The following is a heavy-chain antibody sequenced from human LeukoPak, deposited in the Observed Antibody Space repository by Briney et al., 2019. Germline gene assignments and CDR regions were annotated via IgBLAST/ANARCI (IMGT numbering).Heavy chain of an antibody. J-gene: IGHJ3*02. CDR3: ARAVAGVLGAFYI. V-gene: IGHV4-59*01. D-gene: IGHD6-19*01. CDR2: IYYSGST. CDR1: GGSISSYY. Sequence: SETLSLTCTVSGGSISSYYWSWIRQPPGKGLEWIGYIYYSGSTNYNPSLKSRVTISVDTSKNQFSLKLSSVTAADTAVYYCARAVAGVLGAFYIWGQGTMVTVSS.